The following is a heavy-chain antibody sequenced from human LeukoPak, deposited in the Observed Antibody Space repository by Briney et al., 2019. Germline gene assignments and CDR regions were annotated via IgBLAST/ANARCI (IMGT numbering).Heavy chain of an antibody. V-gene: IGHV4-59*08. J-gene: IGHJ4*02. Sequence: SETLSLTCTVSVGSISGSYWSWIRQPPGKGLEWIGYIFYTGDNNYNPSLKTRATVSMATSKNHFSLKMTSVTDAATAVYYCARHTYARPFDFWGQGTLVTVSS. CDR3: ARHTYARPFDF. CDR2: IFYTGDN. CDR1: VGSISGSY. D-gene: IGHD6-6*01.